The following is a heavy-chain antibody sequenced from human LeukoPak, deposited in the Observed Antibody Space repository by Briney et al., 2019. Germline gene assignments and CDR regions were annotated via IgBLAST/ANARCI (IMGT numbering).Heavy chain of an antibody. J-gene: IGHJ4*02. Sequence: SETLSLTCTVSGYSISSGYYWGWIRQPPGKGLEWIGSIYHSGSTYYNPSLKSRVTISVDTSKNQFSLRLSSVTAADTAVYYCARGGGPLQSFDYWGQGTLVTVSS. CDR2: IYHSGST. CDR1: GYSISSGYY. CDR3: ARGGGPLQSFDY. V-gene: IGHV4-38-2*02. D-gene: IGHD4-11*01.